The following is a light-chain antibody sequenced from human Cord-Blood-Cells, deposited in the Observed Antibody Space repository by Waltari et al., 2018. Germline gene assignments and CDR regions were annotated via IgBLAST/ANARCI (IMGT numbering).Light chain of an antibody. V-gene: IGKV3-15*01. CDR1: QSVSSN. CDR2: GAS. Sequence: EIVMTQSPATLSVSPGERATLSCRASQSVSSNLAWYQQKPGQAPRLLIYGASTRATGIPARFGGSGSGTEFTLTISSLQSEDFAVYYCQQYNNLPPVTFGGGTKVEIK. CDR3: QQYNNLPPVT. J-gene: IGKJ4*01.